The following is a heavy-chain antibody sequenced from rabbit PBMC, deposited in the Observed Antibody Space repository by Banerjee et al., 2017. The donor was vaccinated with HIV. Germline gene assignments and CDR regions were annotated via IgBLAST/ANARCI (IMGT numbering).Heavy chain of an antibody. V-gene: IGHV1S40*01. CDR3: ARDPVVAGNL. D-gene: IGHD4-1*01. CDR2: IGTGTGST. Sequence: QSLEESGGDLVQPEGSLILTCKASGFDFSSNYFMCWVRQAPGKGLEWIGCIGTGTGSTYYATWAKGRFTISKPSSTTVTLQMTSLTAADTATYFCARDPVVAGNLWGPGTLVTVS. CDR1: GFDFSSNYF. J-gene: IGHJ6*01.